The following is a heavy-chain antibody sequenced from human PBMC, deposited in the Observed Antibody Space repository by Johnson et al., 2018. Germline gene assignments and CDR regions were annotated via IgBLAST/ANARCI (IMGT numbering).Heavy chain of an antibody. V-gene: IGHV3-23*01. CDR3: AKSLVQGRSIFGVATGYYMDV. CDR2: LSESGGIT. J-gene: IGHJ6*03. Sequence: VQLQEAGGGLVQPGGSLRLSCAASGFTFNNYAMSWARQAPGKGLAWASGLSESGGITDYAASVRGGFTIRRGNSKNTLYLQMNSLRAEDTAVYYRAKSLVQGRSIFGVATGYYMDVWGEGTTVTVSS. D-gene: IGHD3-3*01. CDR1: GFTFNNYA.